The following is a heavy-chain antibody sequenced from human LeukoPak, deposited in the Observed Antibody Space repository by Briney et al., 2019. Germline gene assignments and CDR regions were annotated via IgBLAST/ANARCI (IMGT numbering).Heavy chain of an antibody. V-gene: IGHV4-59*01. D-gene: IGHD6-13*01. CDR2: IHYSGST. CDR3: ARASYSSNLQPWSPFDY. CDR1: GGPIGSYY. J-gene: IGHJ4*02. Sequence: SETLSLTCTVSGGPIGSYYWSWIRQPPGKGLEWIGYIHYSGSTNYNPSLKSRVTISVDTSKNQFSLELSSVTAADTAVYYCARASYSSNLQPWSPFDYWGQGTLVTVSS.